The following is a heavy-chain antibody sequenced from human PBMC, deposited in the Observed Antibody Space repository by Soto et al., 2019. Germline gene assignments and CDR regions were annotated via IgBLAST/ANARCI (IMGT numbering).Heavy chain of an antibody. CDR1: GDTFTDYY. CDR3: ARGGHVVVVTAALDY. V-gene: IGHV1-46*01. D-gene: IGHD2-21*02. Sequence: QVQLMQSGAEVKKPGASVKVSCNASGDTFTDYYIHWVRQAPGQGLEWMGTVNPSGGHTTYAQHFLGRVTMTRHTSTSTLYMELTSLTSDDTAIYYCARGGHVVVVTAALDYWGQGTLVTVSS. J-gene: IGHJ4*02. CDR2: VNPSGGHT.